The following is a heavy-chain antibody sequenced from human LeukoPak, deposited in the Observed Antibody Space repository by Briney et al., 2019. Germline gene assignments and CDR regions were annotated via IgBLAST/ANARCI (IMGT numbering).Heavy chain of an antibody. V-gene: IGHV4-34*01. J-gene: IGHJ4*02. Sequence: SETLSLTCAVYGGSFSGYYWSWIRQPPGKGLEWIGEINHSGSTNYNPSLKSRVTISVDTSKNQFSLKLSSVTAADTAVYYCARASVVTLFSLDYWGQGTLATVSS. D-gene: IGHD2-21*02. CDR1: GGSFSGYY. CDR3: ARASVVTLFSLDY. CDR2: INHSGST.